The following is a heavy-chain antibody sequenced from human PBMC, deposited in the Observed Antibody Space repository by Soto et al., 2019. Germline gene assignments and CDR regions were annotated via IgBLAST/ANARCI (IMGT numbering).Heavy chain of an antibody. CDR1: GFTFSSYG. D-gene: IGHD3-3*01. V-gene: IGHV3-33*01. Sequence: GGSLRLSCAASGFTFSSYGMHWVRQAPGKGLEWVAVIWYDGSNKYYADSVKGRFTISRDNSKNTLYLQMNSLRAEDTAVYYCARPYYDFWSGSLLQYYGMDVWGQGTTVTVSS. CDR3: ARPYYDFWSGSLLQYYGMDV. J-gene: IGHJ6*02. CDR2: IWYDGSNK.